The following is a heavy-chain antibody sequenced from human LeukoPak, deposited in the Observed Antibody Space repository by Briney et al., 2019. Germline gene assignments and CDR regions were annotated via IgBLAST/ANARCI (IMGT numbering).Heavy chain of an antibody. V-gene: IGHV1-18*01. D-gene: IGHD3-3*01. Sequence: GASVKVSCKASGYTFTSYGISWVRQAPGQGLEWMGWISAYNGNTNYAQKLQGRVTMTTDTSTSTAFMELRSLRSEDTAVYYCAKVWSAHPNYYYMDVWGKGTTVTVSS. J-gene: IGHJ6*03. CDR1: GYTFTSYG. CDR2: ISAYNGNT. CDR3: AKVWSAHPNYYYMDV.